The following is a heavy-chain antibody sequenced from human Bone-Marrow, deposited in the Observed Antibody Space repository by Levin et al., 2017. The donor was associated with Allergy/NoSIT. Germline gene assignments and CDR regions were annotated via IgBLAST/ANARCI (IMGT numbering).Heavy chain of an antibody. D-gene: IGHD2-15*01. V-gene: IGHV1-18*01. CDR1: GYMFTSFG. Sequence: ASVKVSCKTYGYMFTSFGITWVRQVPGQGLEWMGWISAYNGNTKYAQNFQDRFTMTREKSTSTVFMEMRSLRSDDTAVYYCARGVFDDCSDGGCYALAHWGQGTVVTVSS. CDR2: ISAYNGNT. J-gene: IGHJ5*02. CDR3: ARGVFDDCSDGGCYALAH.